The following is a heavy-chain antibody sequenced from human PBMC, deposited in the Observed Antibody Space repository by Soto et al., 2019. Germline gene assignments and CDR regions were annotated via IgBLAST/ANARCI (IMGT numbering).Heavy chain of an antibody. Sequence: PSETLSLTCIVSGDSISSGNKYWSWIRQPPGKGLEWLGYIFSSGTTYHNPSLTSRLSMSLDTSQNQFSLKLNSVTDADKAVYFCARVPSPFDYYYAMDVWGQGTSVTV. CDR3: ARVPSPFDYYYAMDV. J-gene: IGHJ6*02. CDR1: GDSISSGNKY. D-gene: IGHD3-9*01. V-gene: IGHV4-30-4*01. CDR2: IFSSGTT.